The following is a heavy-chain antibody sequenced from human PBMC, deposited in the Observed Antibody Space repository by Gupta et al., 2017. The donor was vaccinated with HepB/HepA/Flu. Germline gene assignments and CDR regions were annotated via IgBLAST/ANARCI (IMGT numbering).Heavy chain of an antibody. V-gene: IGHV2-70*15. D-gene: IGHD2-21*02. CDR2: IDWDDDK. Sequence: QVTLRESGPALVKPTQTLTLTCTFSGFSLSTSGMCVSWIRQPPGKALEWLARIDWDDDKYYSTSLKTRLTISKDTSKNRVVLTMTNMDPVDTATYYCARWVTQGLHDTFDVWGRGTMVTVSS. J-gene: IGHJ3*01. CDR1: GFSLSTSGMC. CDR3: ARWVTQGLHDTFDV.